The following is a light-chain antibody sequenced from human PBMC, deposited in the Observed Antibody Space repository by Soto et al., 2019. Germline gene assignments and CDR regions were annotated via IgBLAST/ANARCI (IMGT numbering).Light chain of an antibody. V-gene: IGKV1-17*01. Sequence: DIQMTQSPSSLSASVGDRVTITWRARQDIRNDFSWYQQKPGRAPKRLIYAASALQSGVPSRFRGDGSGTEFALTISSLQSEDFATYYCLQHSTYPLTFGPGTKVHLK. J-gene: IGKJ1*01. CDR3: LQHSTYPLT. CDR2: AAS. CDR1: QDIRND.